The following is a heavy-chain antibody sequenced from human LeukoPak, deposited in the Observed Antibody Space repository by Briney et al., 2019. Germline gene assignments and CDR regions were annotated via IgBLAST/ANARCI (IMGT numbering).Heavy chain of an antibody. J-gene: IGHJ4*02. D-gene: IGHD3-16*01. V-gene: IGHV3-64*01. CDR2: ISSNGGST. CDR3: ARGSVGYYDPLI. CDR1: GFTFSSCA. Sequence: GGSLRLSCAASGFTFSSCAMHWVRQAPGKGLEYVSAISSNGGSTYYANSVKGRFTISRDNSKNTLYLQMGSLRAEDMAVYYCARGSVGYYDPLIWGQGTLVTVSS.